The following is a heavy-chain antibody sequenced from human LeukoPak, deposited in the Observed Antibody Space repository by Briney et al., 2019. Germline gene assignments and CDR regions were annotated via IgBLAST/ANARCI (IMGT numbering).Heavy chain of an antibody. CDR1: GFSFNDYW. CDR3: VRGTGY. J-gene: IGHJ4*02. V-gene: IGHV3-7*01. CDR2: IEKDGSEK. Sequence: GGSLRLSCAASGFSFNDYWMSWVRQAPGKGLEWVANIEKDGSEKYYVDSVKGRFTISRDNSKNTLYLQMSSLRADDAAVYYCVRGTGYWGQGTLVTVSS.